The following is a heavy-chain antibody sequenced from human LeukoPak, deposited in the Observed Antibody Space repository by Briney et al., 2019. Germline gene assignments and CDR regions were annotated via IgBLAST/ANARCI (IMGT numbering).Heavy chain of an antibody. V-gene: IGHV3-43D*03. CDR1: FNFXXYA. CDR3: XXXXXXXYXXXXV. Sequence: FNFXXYAMHWVRQLPGKGLEWVSLITWNGASSYXADSVEGRFTISRDNSENSLYLEMNSLRPEDTALYYCXXXXXXXYXXXXVWGKGXTXTVSS. J-gene: IGHJ6*03. CDR2: ITWNGASS.